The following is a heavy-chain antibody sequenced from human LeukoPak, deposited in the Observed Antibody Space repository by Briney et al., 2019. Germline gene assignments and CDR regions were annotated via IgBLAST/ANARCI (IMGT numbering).Heavy chain of an antibody. J-gene: IGHJ6*03. CDR2: ISSGGDSI. CDR3: ASGSYGSGFYYFYYMDV. CDR1: GITFSDHY. Sequence: GGPLRLSSAASGITFSDHYMSWIRQAPGKGLEWLPYISSGGDSIYYADSVKGRFTISRDNAKNSVSLQMNSLRAEDTAVYYCASGSYGSGFYYFYYMDVWGKGTTVTVSS. V-gene: IGHV3-11*04. D-gene: IGHD3-10*01.